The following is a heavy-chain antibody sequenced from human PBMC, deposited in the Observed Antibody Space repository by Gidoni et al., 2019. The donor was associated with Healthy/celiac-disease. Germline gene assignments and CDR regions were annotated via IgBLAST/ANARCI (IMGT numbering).Heavy chain of an antibody. CDR3: ASYYDFWSGYIDY. CDR1: GGSISSSSYY. Sequence: QLHLQESVPGLVKPSETLSLTCTVSGGSISSSSYYWGWIRQPPGKGLEWIGSIYYSGSTYYNPSLKSRVTIYVDTSKNQFSLKLSSVTAADTAVYYCASYYDFWSGYIDYWGQGTLVTVSS. J-gene: IGHJ4*02. D-gene: IGHD3-3*01. CDR2: IYYSGST. V-gene: IGHV4-39*01.